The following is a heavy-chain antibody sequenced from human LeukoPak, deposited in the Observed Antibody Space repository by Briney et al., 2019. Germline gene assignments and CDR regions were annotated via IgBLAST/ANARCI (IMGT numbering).Heavy chain of an antibody. CDR3: ASERPNYFDY. Sequence: ASVKVSCKASGYTFTNYDINWVRQATGQGLEWMGGIIPIFGTANYAQKFQGRVTITADESTSTAYMELSSLRSEDTAVYYCASERPNYFDYWGQGTLVTVSS. CDR2: IIPIFGTA. D-gene: IGHD1-1*01. V-gene: IGHV1-69*13. J-gene: IGHJ4*02. CDR1: GYTFTNYD.